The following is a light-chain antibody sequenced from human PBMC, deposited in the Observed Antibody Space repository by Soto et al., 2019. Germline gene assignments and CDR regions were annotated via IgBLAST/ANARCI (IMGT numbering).Light chain of an antibody. Sequence: EIVMTQSPATLSVSRGERATLSCRASQSVSSNLAWYQQKPGQAPRLLIYGASTRATGIQARFSGSGSGTEFTFTISSLQSDDVAVYYCQQYNNWPGTFGQGTKV. J-gene: IGKJ1*01. CDR2: GAS. CDR3: QQYNNWPGT. CDR1: QSVSSN. V-gene: IGKV3-15*01.